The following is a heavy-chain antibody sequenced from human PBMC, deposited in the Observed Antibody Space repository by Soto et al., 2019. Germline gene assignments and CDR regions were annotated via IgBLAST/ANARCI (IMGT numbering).Heavy chain of an antibody. V-gene: IGHV4-34*01. CDR2: INHSGNT. CDR3: ARGRGGFDA. J-gene: IGHJ5*02. Sequence: ETLSLTCAVYGASLSDNYCNWLRQPPGKGLEWIGEINHSGNTNYNPSLRSRVTISIDTSKNQLSLNLRSVSAADTAVYYCARGRGGFDAWGQGTPVTVSS. CDR1: GASLSDNY.